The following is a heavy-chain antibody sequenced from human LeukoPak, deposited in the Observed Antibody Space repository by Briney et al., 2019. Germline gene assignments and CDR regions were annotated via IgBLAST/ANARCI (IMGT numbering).Heavy chain of an antibody. CDR3: AMRKPYDSSGPFDY. J-gene: IGHJ4*02. Sequence: ASVKVSCKASGYTFTSYAMHWVRQAPGQRLEWMGWINAGNGITKYSQKFQGRVTITRDTSASTAYMELSSLRSEDTAMYYCAMRKPYDSSGPFDYWGQGTLVTVSS. D-gene: IGHD3-22*01. CDR1: GYTFTSYA. CDR2: INAGNGIT. V-gene: IGHV1-3*01.